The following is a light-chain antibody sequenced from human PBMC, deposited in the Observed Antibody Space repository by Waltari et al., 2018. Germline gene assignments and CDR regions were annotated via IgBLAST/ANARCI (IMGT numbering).Light chain of an antibody. J-gene: IGKJ1*01. V-gene: IGKV4-1*01. Sequence: DIVMTQSPDSLAVSLGERATINCKSSQSVLYSSNNKNYLAWYQQKPGQPPKLLISWASTRESRVPDRFSGSGSGTDFTLTISSLQAEDVAVYYCQQYYSARTFGQGTKVEI. CDR3: QQYYSART. CDR2: WAS. CDR1: QSVLYSSNNKNY.